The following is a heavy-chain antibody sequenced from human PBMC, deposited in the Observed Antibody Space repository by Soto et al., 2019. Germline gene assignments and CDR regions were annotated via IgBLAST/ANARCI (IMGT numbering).Heavy chain of an antibody. V-gene: IGHV3-23*01. CDR3: AKHIDEVAAAGTYYYYGMDV. J-gene: IGHJ6*02. Sequence: EVQLLESGGGLVQPGGSLRLSCAASGFTFSSYAMSWVRQAPGKGLEWVSAIRGSGGSTYYADSVKGRFTISRDNSKNTLYLQMNSLRAEDTAVYYCAKHIDEVAAAGTYYYYGMDVWGQGTTVTVSS. CDR1: GFTFSSYA. D-gene: IGHD6-13*01. CDR2: IRGSGGST.